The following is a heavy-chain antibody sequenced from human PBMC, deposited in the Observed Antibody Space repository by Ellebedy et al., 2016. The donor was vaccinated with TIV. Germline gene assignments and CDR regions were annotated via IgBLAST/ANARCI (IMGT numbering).Heavy chain of an antibody. Sequence: GESLKISXAASGFTFSSYAMHWVRQAPGKGLEWVAVISYDGSNKYYADSVKGRFTISRDNSKNTLYLQMNSLRAEDTAVYYCAGPMEVSSSWYSPYYYYGMDVWGQGTTVTVSS. J-gene: IGHJ6*02. V-gene: IGHV3-30-3*01. D-gene: IGHD6-13*01. CDR1: GFTFSSYA. CDR3: AGPMEVSSSWYSPYYYYGMDV. CDR2: ISYDGSNK.